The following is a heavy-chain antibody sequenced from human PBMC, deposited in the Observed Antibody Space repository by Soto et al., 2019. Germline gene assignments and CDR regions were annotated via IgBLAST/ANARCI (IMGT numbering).Heavy chain of an antibody. CDR2: IYYSGST. J-gene: IGHJ3*02. V-gene: IGHV4-59*08. D-gene: IGHD3-10*01. CDR1: GGSIIDYY. Sequence: SETLSLTCTVSGGSIIDYYWSWLRQPQGKGLEWIGYIYYSGSTNYNPSLKSRVTISVDTSKNQFSLKLSSVTAADTAVYYCARHLTMVRGVMSGNAFDIWGQGTMVTV. CDR3: ARHLTMVRGVMSGNAFDI.